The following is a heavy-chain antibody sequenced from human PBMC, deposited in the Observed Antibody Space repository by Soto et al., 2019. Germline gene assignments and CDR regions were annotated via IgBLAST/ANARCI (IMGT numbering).Heavy chain of an antibody. CDR1: GGSISSGGYS. Sequence: PSETLSLTCAVSGGSISSGGYSWSWIRQPPGKGLEWIGYIYHSGSTYYNPSLKSRVTISVDRSKNQFSLKLSSVTAADTAVYYCARSQTTDSSGPTLGMGVWGQGTTVTVSS. V-gene: IGHV4-30-2*01. D-gene: IGHD6-19*01. CDR2: IYHSGST. CDR3: ARSQTTDSSGPTLGMGV. J-gene: IGHJ6*02.